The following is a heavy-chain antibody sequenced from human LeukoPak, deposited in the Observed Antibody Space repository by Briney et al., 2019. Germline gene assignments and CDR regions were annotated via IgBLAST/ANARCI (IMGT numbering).Heavy chain of an antibody. CDR1: GFTFSSTG. Sequence: PGGSLRLSCTASGFTFSSTGMRWVRQAPGKGLEWVSYIRYDGNNKYYGDSVKGRLTVSRDNSKNTLYLQMNSLRVEDTAVYYCGRTYNPDYWGQGTLVTVSS. D-gene: IGHD1-14*01. J-gene: IGHJ4*02. V-gene: IGHV3-30*02. CDR2: IRYDGNNK. CDR3: GRTYNPDY.